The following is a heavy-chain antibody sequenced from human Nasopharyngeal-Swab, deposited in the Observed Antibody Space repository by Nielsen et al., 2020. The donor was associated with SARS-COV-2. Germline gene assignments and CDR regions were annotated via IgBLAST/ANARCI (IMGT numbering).Heavy chain of an antibody. CDR3: AREPQLGEEDWFDP. CDR2: INSDGSST. D-gene: IGHD7-27*01. CDR1: GFTFSSYW. Sequence: GESLKISCAASGFTFSSYWMHWVRQAPGKGLVWVSRINSDGSSTSYADSVKGRFTISRDNAKNTLYLQMNSLRAEDTAVYYCAREPQLGEEDWFDPRGQGTLVTVSS. V-gene: IGHV3-74*01. J-gene: IGHJ5*02.